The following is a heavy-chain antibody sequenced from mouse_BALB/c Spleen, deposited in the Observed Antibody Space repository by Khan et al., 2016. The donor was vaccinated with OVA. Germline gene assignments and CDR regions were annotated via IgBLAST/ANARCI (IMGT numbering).Heavy chain of an antibody. CDR2: VSTGGSYT. V-gene: IGHV5-6*01. D-gene: IGHD1-1*01. J-gene: IGHJ3*01. CDR3: TRLAYYFDSVGFAY. Sequence: EVELVESGGDLVKPGGSLKLSCAASGFTFSTYGMSWVRQAPDKRLEWVATVSTGGSYTYYPDSVKGRFTISRDNAKNTLYLQKSSLRSEDTAMFCCTRLAYYFDSVGFAYWGQGTLVTVSA. CDR1: GFTFSTYG.